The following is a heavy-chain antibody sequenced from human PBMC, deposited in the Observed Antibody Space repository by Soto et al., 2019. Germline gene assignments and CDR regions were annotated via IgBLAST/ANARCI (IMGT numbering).Heavy chain of an antibody. J-gene: IGHJ4*02. CDR1: GFSFSSYA. CDR3: AKGLGYCSGGSCYAPMAFDY. V-gene: IGHV3-23*01. Sequence: PGGSLRLSCAASGFSFSSYAMSWVRQAPGKGLEWVSAMSCSGGSTYYADSVKGRFTISRDTSKNTLYMKMNSLRAEDTAVYYCAKGLGYCSGGSCYAPMAFDYWGQGTLVTVSS. D-gene: IGHD2-15*01. CDR2: MSCSGGST.